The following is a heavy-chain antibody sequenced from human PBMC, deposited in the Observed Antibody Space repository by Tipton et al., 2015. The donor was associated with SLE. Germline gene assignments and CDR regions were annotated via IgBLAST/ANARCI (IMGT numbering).Heavy chain of an antibody. Sequence: GLVKPSQTLSLTCAISGDSVSSNSAAWNWIRQSPSRGLEWLGRTYYRSKWYNDYAVSVKSRITINPDTSKNQFSLQLNSVTAADTAVYYCARDWEGRWELHLGIWVYWGQGTLVTVSS. V-gene: IGHV6-1*01. D-gene: IGHD1-26*01. CDR3: ARDWEGRWELHLGIWVY. J-gene: IGHJ4*02. CDR2: TYYRSKWYN. CDR1: GDSVSSNSAA.